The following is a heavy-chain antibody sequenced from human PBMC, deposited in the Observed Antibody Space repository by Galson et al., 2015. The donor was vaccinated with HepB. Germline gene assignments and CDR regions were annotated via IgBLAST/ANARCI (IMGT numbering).Heavy chain of an antibody. CDR1: GFTFSSYE. J-gene: IGHJ4*02. Sequence: SLRLSCAASGFTFSSYEMNWVRQAPGKGLEWVSYISSSGSTIYYADSVKGRFTISRDNAKNSLYLQMNSLRAEDTAVYYCASTGIAAAAPDYWGQGTLVTVSS. CDR3: ASTGIAAAAPDY. D-gene: IGHD6-13*01. V-gene: IGHV3-48*03. CDR2: ISSSGSTI.